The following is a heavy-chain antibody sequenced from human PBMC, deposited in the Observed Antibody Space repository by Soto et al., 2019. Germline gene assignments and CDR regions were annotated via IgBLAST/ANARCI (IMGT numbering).Heavy chain of an antibody. CDR3: ARVRHPYYYYGMDV. Sequence: QITLKESGPTLVKPTQTLTLTCTFSGFSLSTSGVGVGWIRQPPGKALEWLALIYWDDGKRYSPSLKSRLTITKDTSKNQVVLTMTNMDPVDTATYYCARVRHPYYYYGMDVWGQGTTVTVSS. J-gene: IGHJ6*02. D-gene: IGHD3-10*01. V-gene: IGHV2-5*02. CDR1: GFSLSTSGVG. CDR2: IYWDDGK.